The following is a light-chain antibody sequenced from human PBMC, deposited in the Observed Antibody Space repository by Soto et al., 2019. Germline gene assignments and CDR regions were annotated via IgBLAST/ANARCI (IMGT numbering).Light chain of an antibody. CDR3: MQSTQLPPN. CDR2: EVS. Sequence: DFVMTQTPLSLSVTPGQPASISCKSSQSLLHITGETFLFWYLQKPGQSPQLLIYEVSTRVSGVPDRFSGSGSGTDFTLEISRVETDDVGIYYCMQSTQLPPNFGQGTRLEIK. CDR1: QSLLHITGETF. J-gene: IGKJ5*01. V-gene: IGKV2D-29*02.